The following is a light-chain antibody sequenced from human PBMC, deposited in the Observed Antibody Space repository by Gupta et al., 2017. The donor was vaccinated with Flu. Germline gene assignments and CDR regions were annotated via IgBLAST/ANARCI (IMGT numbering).Light chain of an antibody. CDR3: QAYEV. V-gene: IGLV6-57*01. J-gene: IGLJ2*01. CDR2: EEN. Sequence: VQWDQQRPGTSHTTVIDEENHRPAGVPDRFSGSSDRSANSAARTRAGLETEDEADDYSQAYEVFGGGTKLTVL.